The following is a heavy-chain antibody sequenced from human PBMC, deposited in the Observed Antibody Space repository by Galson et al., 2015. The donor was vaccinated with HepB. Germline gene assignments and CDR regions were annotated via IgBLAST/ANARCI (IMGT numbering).Heavy chain of an antibody. CDR3: ARDLAAAGRVLKIPKGRGGYFDY. J-gene: IGHJ4*02. V-gene: IGHV6-1*01. CDR1: GDSVSSNSAA. CDR2: TYYRSKWYN. D-gene: IGHD6-13*01. Sequence: CAISGDSVSSNSAAWNWIRQSPSRGLEWLGRTYYRSKWYNDYAVSVKSRITINPDTSKNQFSLQLSSVTPEDTAVYYCARDLAAAGRVLKIPKGRGGYFDYWGQGTLVTVSS.